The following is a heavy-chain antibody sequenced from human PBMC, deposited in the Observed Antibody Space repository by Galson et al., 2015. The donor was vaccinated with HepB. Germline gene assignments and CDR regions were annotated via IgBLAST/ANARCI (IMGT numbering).Heavy chain of an antibody. D-gene: IGHD1-26*01. J-gene: IGHJ3*02. CDR3: ATDVRGSYYGPDAFDI. CDR1: GYTLTELS. V-gene: IGHV1-24*01. Sequence: SVKVSCKVSGYTLTELSMHWVRQAPGKGLEWMGGFDPEDGETIYAQKFQGRVTMTEDTSTDTAYMELSSLRSEDTAVYYCATDVRGSYYGPDAFDIWGQGTMVTVSS. CDR2: FDPEDGET.